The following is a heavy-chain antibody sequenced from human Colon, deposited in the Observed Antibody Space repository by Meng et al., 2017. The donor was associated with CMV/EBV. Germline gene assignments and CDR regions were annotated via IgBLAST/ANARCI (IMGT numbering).Heavy chain of an antibody. Sequence: GESLKISCAASGFTFSSYAMSWVRQAPGKGLEWVSAISGSGGSTYYADSVKGRFTISRDNSKNTLYLQMNSLRAEDTAVYYCAKYEDIVVVPAAIRAYYYYGMDVWGQGTTVTVSS. CDR3: AKYEDIVVVPAAIRAYYYYGMDV. CDR1: GFTFSSYA. V-gene: IGHV3-23*01. D-gene: IGHD2-2*02. J-gene: IGHJ6*02. CDR2: ISGSGGST.